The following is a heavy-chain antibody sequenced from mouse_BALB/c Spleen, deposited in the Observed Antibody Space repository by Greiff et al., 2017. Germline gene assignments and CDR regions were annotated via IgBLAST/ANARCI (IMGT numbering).Heavy chain of an antibody. CDR3: ARAGRYDDAMDY. V-gene: IGHV2-9*02. CDR2: IWAGGST. J-gene: IGHJ4*01. CDR1: GFSLTSYG. D-gene: IGHD2-14*01. Sequence: VQLQESGPGLVAPSQSLSITCTVSGFSLTSYGVHWVRQPPGKGLEWLGVIWAGGSTNYNSALMSRLSISKDNSKSQVFLKMNSLQTDDTAMYYCARAGRYDDAMDYWGQGTSVTVSS.